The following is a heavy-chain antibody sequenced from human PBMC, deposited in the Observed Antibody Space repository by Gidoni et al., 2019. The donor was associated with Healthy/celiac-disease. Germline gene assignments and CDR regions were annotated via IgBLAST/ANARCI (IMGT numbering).Heavy chain of an antibody. V-gene: IGHV1-69*06. CDR3: ARLRDIILYSMDV. CDR2: IIPIFGTA. CDR1: GGTFSSYA. D-gene: IGHD3-10*01. J-gene: IGHJ6*02. Sequence: QVQLVQPGAEVKKPGSPVKASCKASGGTFSSYAISWERQAPGQGLEWMGGIIPIFGTANYAQRFQGRVTVTADKSTSTAYMELSSLRSEDTAVYYCARLRDIILYSMDVWGRGTTVTVSS.